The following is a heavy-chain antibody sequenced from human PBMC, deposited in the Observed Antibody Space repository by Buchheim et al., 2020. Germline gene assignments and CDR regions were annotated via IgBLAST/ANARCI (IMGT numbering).Heavy chain of an antibody. CDR1: GFTFTTYA. D-gene: IGHD3-10*01. Sequence: EVRLLESGGGLVQPGGSLRLTCAASGFTFTTYAMNWVRQAPGKGLEWVSGISGTGVSTYYADSVKGRFTISRENSKNTLYLQMNSLRVEDTAVYYCTNALGQLSSDWGQGTL. J-gene: IGHJ4*02. V-gene: IGHV3-23*01. CDR3: TNALGQLSSD. CDR2: ISGTGVST.